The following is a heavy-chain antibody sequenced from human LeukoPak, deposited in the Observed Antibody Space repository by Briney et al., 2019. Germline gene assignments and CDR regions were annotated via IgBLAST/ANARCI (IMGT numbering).Heavy chain of an antibody. CDR1: GFTFSSYA. V-gene: IGHV3-7*01. CDR3: ARDLRSSGWYGHFDY. D-gene: IGHD6-19*01. J-gene: IGHJ4*02. CDR2: IKQDGSEK. Sequence: PGGSLRLSCAASGFTFSSYAMHWVRQAPGKGLEWVANIKQDGSEKYYVDSVKGRFTISRDNAKNSLYLQMNSLRAEDTAVYYCARDLRSSGWYGHFDYWGQGTLVTVSS.